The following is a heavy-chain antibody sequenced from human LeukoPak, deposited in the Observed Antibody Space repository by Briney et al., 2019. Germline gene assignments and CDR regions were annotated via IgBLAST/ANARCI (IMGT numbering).Heavy chain of an antibody. Sequence: GGSLRLSCAASGFTFSSYAMSWVRQAPGKGLEWVSAISGSGGSTYYADSVKGRFTISRDNSKNTLYLQMNSLRAEDTAVYYCARDSSRGYKNHNWFDPWGQGTLVTVSS. J-gene: IGHJ5*02. D-gene: IGHD5-12*01. CDR3: ARDSSRGYKNHNWFDP. V-gene: IGHV3-23*01. CDR1: GFTFSSYA. CDR2: ISGSGGST.